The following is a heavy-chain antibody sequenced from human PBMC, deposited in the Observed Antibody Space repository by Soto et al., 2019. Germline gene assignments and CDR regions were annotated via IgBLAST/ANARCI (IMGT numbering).Heavy chain of an antibody. CDR2: IYYSGST. J-gene: IGHJ4*02. CDR3: ARGGRKDLDY. CDR1: GGSISSYY. Sequence: PSETLSLTCTVSGGSISSYYWSGIRQPPGKGLEWIGYIYYSGSTNYNPSLKSRVTISVDTYKNQFSLKMSSVTAADTAVYYCARGGRKDLDYWGQGTLVTVSS. V-gene: IGHV4-59*01. D-gene: IGHD3-16*01.